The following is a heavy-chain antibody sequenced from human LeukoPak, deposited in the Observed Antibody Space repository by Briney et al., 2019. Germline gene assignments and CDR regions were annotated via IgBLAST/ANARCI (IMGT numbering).Heavy chain of an antibody. CDR2: INHSGST. V-gene: IGHV4-34*01. D-gene: IGHD2-15*01. CDR1: GGSFSGYY. CDR3: AKEGRGSTPGY. Sequence: PSETLSLTCAVYGGSFSGYYWSWIRQPPGKGLEWIGEINHSGSTNYNPSLKSRVTISVDTSKNQFSLRLSSVTAADTAVYYCAKEGRGSTPGYWGQGILVTVSS. J-gene: IGHJ4*02.